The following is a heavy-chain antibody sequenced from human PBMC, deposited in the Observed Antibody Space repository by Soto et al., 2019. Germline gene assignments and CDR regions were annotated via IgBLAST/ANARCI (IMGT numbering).Heavy chain of an antibody. V-gene: IGHV4-39*01. J-gene: IGHJ3*02. CDR3: ARRPTVTTSERLGHAFDI. CDR1: GGSIGSSSYY. CDR2: IYYSGST. Sequence: QLQLQESGPGLVKPSETLSLTCTVSGGSIGSSSYYWGWIRQPPGKGLEWIGSIYYSGSTYYNPSLKSRVTISVDTSKNQFSLKLSSVTAADTAVYYCARRPTVTTSERLGHAFDIWGQGTMVTVSS. D-gene: IGHD4-17*01.